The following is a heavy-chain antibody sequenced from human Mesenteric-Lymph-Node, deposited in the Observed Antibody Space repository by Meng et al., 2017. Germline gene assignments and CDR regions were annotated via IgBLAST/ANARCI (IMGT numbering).Heavy chain of an antibody. CDR2: ISPYNANT. CDR3: ARDGDASGYYDSWFDP. J-gene: IGHJ5*02. Sequence: QAQLVQSGAEVKKPGASVKVSCKASGYSFATYGINWVRPAPGHGLEWMGWISPYNANTNFARKCQSRVTMTRDTPTSTAYMELRSLRSDDTAGDYCARDGDASGYYDSWFDPWGQGTLVTVSS. V-gene: IGHV1-18*01. D-gene: IGHD3-22*01. CDR1: GYSFATYG.